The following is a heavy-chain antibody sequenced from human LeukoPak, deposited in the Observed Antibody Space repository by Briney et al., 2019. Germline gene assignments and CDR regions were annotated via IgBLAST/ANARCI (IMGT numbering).Heavy chain of an antibody. CDR3: ARADCSSTRCSYYFDY. CDR1: GFTFNSYA. CDR2: ISYDGSNK. Sequence: PGRSLRLSCAASGFTFNSYAMHWVRQAPGRGLEWVAVISYDGSNKYYADSVKGRFTISRDNSKNTLYLQMNSLRAEDTAVYYCARADCSSTRCSYYFDYWGQGTLVTVSS. V-gene: IGHV3-30-3*01. D-gene: IGHD2-2*01. J-gene: IGHJ4*02.